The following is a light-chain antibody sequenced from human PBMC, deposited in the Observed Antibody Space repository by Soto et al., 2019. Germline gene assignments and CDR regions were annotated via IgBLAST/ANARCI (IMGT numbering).Light chain of an antibody. CDR3: QQYDRASWT. V-gene: IGKV1-5*03. Sequence: DIQMTQSPSTLSASVGDRVIITCWASQSISSWLAWYQQKPGKARDLLIYRASTLKTGIPSRFSGSGSGTEFTLTISSLQPDDFATYYCQQYDRASWTFGPGTKVEIK. J-gene: IGKJ1*01. CDR1: QSISSW. CDR2: RAS.